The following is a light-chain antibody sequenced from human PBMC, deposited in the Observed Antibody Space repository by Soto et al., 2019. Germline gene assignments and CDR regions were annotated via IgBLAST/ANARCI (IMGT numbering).Light chain of an antibody. CDR1: QGISNY. V-gene: IGKV1-8*01. J-gene: IGKJ4*01. Sequence: IHLTHSPSSLSASTGDIVTITFRASQGISNYLAWYQQKPGKAPKLLIYAASTLRNGVPSRFSGSGSGTDFTLTISSLQPEDFATXXXXXXXXXXXXFXGGTKVDIK. CDR2: AAS. CDR3: XXXXXXXXX.